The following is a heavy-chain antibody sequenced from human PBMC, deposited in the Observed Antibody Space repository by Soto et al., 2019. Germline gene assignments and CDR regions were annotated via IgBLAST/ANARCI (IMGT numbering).Heavy chain of an antibody. Sequence: GASVKVSCKASGYTFTSYAMHWVRQAPGQRLEWMGWINAGNGNTKYSQKFQGRVTITRDTSASTAYMELSSLRSEDTAVYYCARAGLWFGELGFDYWGQGTLVTVSS. V-gene: IGHV1-3*01. CDR2: INAGNGNT. J-gene: IGHJ4*02. CDR3: ARAGLWFGELGFDY. CDR1: GYTFTSYA. D-gene: IGHD3-10*01.